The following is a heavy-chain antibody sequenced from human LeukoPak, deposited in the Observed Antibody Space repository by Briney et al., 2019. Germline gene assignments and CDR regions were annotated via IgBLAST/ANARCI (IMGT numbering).Heavy chain of an antibody. V-gene: IGHV4-34*01. J-gene: IGHJ4*02. CDR2: INHSGST. CDR3: ARYSSSWYFDY. CDR1: GGSFSGYY. D-gene: IGHD6-13*01. Sequence: SETLSLTCAVYGGSFSGYYWSWIRRPPGKGLEWIGEINHSGSTNYNPSLKSRVTISVDTSKNQFSLKLSSVTAADTAVYYCARYSSSWYFDYWGQGTLVTVSS.